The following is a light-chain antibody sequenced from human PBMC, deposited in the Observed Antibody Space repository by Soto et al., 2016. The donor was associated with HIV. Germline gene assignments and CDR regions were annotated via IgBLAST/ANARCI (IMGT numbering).Light chain of an antibody. CDR1: QSISNW. CDR3: QQSYSTPMYT. Sequence: DIQMTQSPSTLSASVGDRVTITCRASQSISNWLAWYQQKPGEAPKLLIYKASSLESGVPSRFSGSGSGTEFTLTIRSLQPDDFATYFCQQSYSTPMYTFGQGTKLEIK. CDR2: KAS. J-gene: IGKJ2*01. V-gene: IGKV1-5*03.